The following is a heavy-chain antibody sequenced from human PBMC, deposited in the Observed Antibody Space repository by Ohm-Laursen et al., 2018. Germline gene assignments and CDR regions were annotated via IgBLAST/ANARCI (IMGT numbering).Heavy chain of an antibody. CDR1: GFTFTTYS. Sequence: SLRLSCTASGFTFTTYSMNWFRQAPGKGLEWVSYISRGSDIIYYADSVRGRFTISRDNAKNSVYLQMNSLRAEDTAVYYCAKPYYYDSGIYRYYFDYWGQGTLVTVSS. D-gene: IGHD3-10*01. CDR2: ISRGSDII. V-gene: IGHV3-48*01. CDR3: AKPYYYDSGIYRYYFDY. J-gene: IGHJ4*02.